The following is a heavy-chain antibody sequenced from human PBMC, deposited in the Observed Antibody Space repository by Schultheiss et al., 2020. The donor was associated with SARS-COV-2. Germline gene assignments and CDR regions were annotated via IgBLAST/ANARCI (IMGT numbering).Heavy chain of an antibody. CDR3: ARGGYSYGYWYYYYGMDV. CDR1: GYTFTGHY. V-gene: IGHV1-8*02. CDR2: MNPNSGNT. Sequence: ASVKVSCKASGYTFTGHYNHWVRQATGQGLEWMGWMNPNSGNTGYAQKFQGRVTMTRNTSISTAYMELSSLRSEDTAVYYCARGGYSYGYWYYYYGMDVWGQGTTVTVSS. J-gene: IGHJ6*02. D-gene: IGHD5-18*01.